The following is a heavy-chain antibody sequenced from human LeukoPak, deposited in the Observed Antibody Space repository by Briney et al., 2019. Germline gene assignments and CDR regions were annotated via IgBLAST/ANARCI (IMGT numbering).Heavy chain of an antibody. CDR2: IKQDGSVR. CDR1: GFTLRNYW. D-gene: IGHD1-26*01. CDR3: ARDLYSGSYYGDY. V-gene: IGHV3-7*01. Sequence: GGSLRLSCVASGFTLRNYWMSWVRQAPGKGLEWVANIKQDGSVRNYVDSVKGRFTISRDNAKNSLYLQMNSLRAEDTAVYYCARDLYSGSYYGDYWGRGTLVTVSS. J-gene: IGHJ4*02.